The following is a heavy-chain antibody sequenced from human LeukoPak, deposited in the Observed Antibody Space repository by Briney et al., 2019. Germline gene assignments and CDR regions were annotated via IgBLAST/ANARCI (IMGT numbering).Heavy chain of an antibody. D-gene: IGHD6-19*01. CDR1: GASVSSSGYY. CDR2: IYHSGST. Sequence: SETLSLTCTVSGASVSSSGYYWTWFRQPPGKGLEWIGYIYHSGSTNYNPSLKSRVTISLDTSKNQFSLKLSSVTAADTAVYFCAREYSSGLSWFDPWGQGTLVTVSS. J-gene: IGHJ5*02. V-gene: IGHV4-61*08. CDR3: AREYSSGLSWFDP.